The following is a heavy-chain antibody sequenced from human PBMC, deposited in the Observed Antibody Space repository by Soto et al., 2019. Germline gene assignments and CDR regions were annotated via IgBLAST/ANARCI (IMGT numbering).Heavy chain of an antibody. V-gene: IGHV4-30-4*01. CDR1: GGSINNGDYY. CDR3: ARHSTGYYYSWFDP. D-gene: IGHD3-22*01. CDR2: IYYSGNT. J-gene: IGHJ5*02. Sequence: PSETLSLTCTVSGGSINNGDYYWSWIRQPPEKGLEWIGYIYYSGNTFYNPSLKSRITISVDTSKNQFSLKLSSVTAADTAVYYCARHSTGYYYSWFDPWGQGTLVTVSS.